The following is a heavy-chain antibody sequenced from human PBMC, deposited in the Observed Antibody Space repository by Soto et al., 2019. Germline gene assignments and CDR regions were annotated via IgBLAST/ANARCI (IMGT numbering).Heavy chain of an antibody. CDR2: INQDTSYR. J-gene: IGHJ4*02. Sequence: GGSLRLSCVASGFRFSSYWMTWVRQAPGKGLEWVAIINQDTSYRYYVDSVEGRFTISRDNAKSSVYLQMNSLRAEDTALYYCAKVGYNDWDFDRWGQGTLVTVSS. CDR1: GFRFSSYW. D-gene: IGHD3-16*01. V-gene: IGHV3-7*01. CDR3: AKVGYNDWDFDR.